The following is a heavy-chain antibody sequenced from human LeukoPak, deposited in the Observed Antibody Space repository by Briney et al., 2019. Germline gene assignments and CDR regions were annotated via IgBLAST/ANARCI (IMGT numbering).Heavy chain of an antibody. J-gene: IGHJ4*02. V-gene: IGHV3-33*01. CDR3: ARGKYSNGWYYFDY. CDR2: ISSDGSNK. Sequence: PGSSVRLSCAASGFTFSSYGMHWVRQAPGTGLEWLAVISSDGSNKNYADPVKGRFTISRDNSKNTQYLLMNTLRSEDTAVYYCARGKYSNGWYYFDYWGEGDLVTVSS. CDR1: GFTFSSYG. D-gene: IGHD6-19*01.